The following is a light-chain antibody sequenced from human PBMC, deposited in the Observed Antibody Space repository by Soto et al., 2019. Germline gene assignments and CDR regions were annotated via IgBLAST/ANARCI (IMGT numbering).Light chain of an antibody. CDR1: NSDVGGYNY. Sequence: QSALTQPASVSGSPGQSITISCTGTNSDVGGYNYVSWYQQHPGKAPKLMIYDVSNRPSGVSNRFSGSKSGNTASLTISGLQAEDEADYYCSSYTSSSTSVVFGGGTKLPVL. J-gene: IGLJ2*01. CDR2: DVS. CDR3: SSYTSSSTSVV. V-gene: IGLV2-14*01.